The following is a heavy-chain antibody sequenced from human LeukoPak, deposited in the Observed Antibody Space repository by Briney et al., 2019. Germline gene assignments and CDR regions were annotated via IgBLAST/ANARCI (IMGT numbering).Heavy chain of an antibody. D-gene: IGHD6-13*01. Sequence: SETLSLTCAVYGGSFSGYYWSWIRQPPGKGLEWIGEINHSGSTNYNPSLKSRVSISVDSSKNQFSLKVSSVTAADTAVYYCVRGSDTAAGLHRGQMTTVTVSS. CDR3: VRGSDTAAGLH. V-gene: IGHV4-34*01. CDR1: GGSFSGYY. J-gene: IGHJ6*02. CDR2: INHSGST.